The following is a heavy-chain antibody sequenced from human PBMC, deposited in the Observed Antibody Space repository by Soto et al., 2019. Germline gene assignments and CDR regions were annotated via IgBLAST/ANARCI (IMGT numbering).Heavy chain of an antibody. V-gene: IGHV3-48*02. J-gene: IGHJ5*02. Sequence: EVQLVESGGGLVQPGGSLRLSCAASGFTFNSYGRNWVRQAPGRGLEWVSYISTSRTTIYHADSVKGRFTISRDSAKNSLYLQMNSLREDDTAVYYCARGFEGDWFDAWGQGTLVTVSS. CDR1: GFTFNSYG. CDR2: ISTSRTTI. D-gene: IGHD3-9*01. CDR3: ARGFEGDWFDA.